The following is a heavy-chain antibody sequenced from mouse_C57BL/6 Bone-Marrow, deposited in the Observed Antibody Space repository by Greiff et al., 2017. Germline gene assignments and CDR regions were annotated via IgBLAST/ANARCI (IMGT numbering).Heavy chain of an antibody. CDR3: ARDTTTVVANFDY. V-gene: IGHV1-50*01. D-gene: IGHD1-1*01. CDR1: GYTFTSYW. CDR2: IDPSDSYT. J-gene: IGHJ2*01. Sequence: QVQLQQPGAELVKPGASVKLSCKASGYTFTSYWMQWVKQRPGQGLEWIGEIDPSDSYTNYNQKFKGKATLTVDTSSSTAHMQLSSLTSEDSAVYYCARDTTTVVANFDYWGQGTTLTVSS.